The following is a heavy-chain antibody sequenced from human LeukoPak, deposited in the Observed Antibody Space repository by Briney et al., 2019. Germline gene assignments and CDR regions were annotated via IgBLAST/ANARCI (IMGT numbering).Heavy chain of an antibody. Sequence: GASVKVSCKASGYTFTGYYMHWVRQAPGQGLEWMGWINPNSGGTNYAQKFQGGVTMTRDTSISTAYMELSRLRSDDTAVYYCARATSGSYSNFDYWGQGTLVTVSS. V-gene: IGHV1-2*02. CDR2: INPNSGGT. CDR3: ARATSGSYSNFDY. J-gene: IGHJ4*02. D-gene: IGHD1-26*01. CDR1: GYTFTGYY.